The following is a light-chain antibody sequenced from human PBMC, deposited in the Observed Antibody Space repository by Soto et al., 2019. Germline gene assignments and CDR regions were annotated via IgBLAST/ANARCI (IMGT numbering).Light chain of an antibody. CDR2: QDT. CDR3: QAWDSSTYV. Sequence: SYELTQPPSVSVSPGQTASITCSGDKLGDRYACWYQQKAGQSPVLVIYQDTKRPSGIPERFSGSNSGNTATLTISGTQAMDEADYYCQAWDSSTYVFGTGNKVTVL. CDR1: KLGDRY. J-gene: IGLJ1*01. V-gene: IGLV3-1*01.